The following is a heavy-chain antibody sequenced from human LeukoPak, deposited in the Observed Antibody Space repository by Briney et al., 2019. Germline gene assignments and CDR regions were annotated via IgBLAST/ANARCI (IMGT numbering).Heavy chain of an antibody. CDR2: IKPDGSVQ. V-gene: IGHV3-7*01. CDR1: GFTFSDYW. CDR3: ARPAAGTPGTAH. Sequence: GGSLRLSCAGSGFTFSDYWMDWVRQAPGKGLEWLANIKPDGSVQNYVDSVKGRFTISRDNAKTSVFLQMNSLRAEDTAVYYCARPAAGTPGTAHWGQGTLVTVSS. D-gene: IGHD6-13*01. J-gene: IGHJ4*02.